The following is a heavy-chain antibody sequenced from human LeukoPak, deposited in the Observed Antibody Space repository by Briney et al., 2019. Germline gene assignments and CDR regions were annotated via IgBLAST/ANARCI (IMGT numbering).Heavy chain of an antibody. D-gene: IGHD3-10*01. CDR3: ARHYYGSGTYHHFDS. CDR1: GYTFASYG. J-gene: IGHJ4*02. Sequence: ASVKVSCKTSGYTFASYGVSWVRQAPGQGLEWMAWISPYNGNTNYAQKLQGRVTLTTDTSTSTAYMELRSLRSDDTAVYYCARHYYGSGTYHHFDSWGQGTLVTVSS. CDR2: ISPYNGNT. V-gene: IGHV1-18*01.